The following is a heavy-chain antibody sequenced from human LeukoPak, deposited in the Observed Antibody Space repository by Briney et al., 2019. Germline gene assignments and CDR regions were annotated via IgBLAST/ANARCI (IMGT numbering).Heavy chain of an antibody. CDR2: ISSSSTYI. CDR3: ARAYCSSTRCSYYFDS. J-gene: IGHJ4*02. Sequence: AGGSLRLSCAASGFTFDSYGMNWVRQAPGKGLEWISSISSSSTYIYYADSVKGRFTISRDNAKNPLYLQMNSLRAEDTAVYYCARAYCSSTRCSYYFDSWGQGTLVTVSS. CDR1: GFTFDSYG. D-gene: IGHD2-2*01. V-gene: IGHV3-21*01.